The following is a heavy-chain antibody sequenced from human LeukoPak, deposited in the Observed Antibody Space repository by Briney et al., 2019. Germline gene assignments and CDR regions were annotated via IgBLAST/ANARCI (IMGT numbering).Heavy chain of an antibody. Sequence: GGSLRLSCAASGFTFSSYWMSWVRQAPGKGLEWVSAISGSGGSTYYADSVKGRFTISRDNSKNTLYLQMNSLRAEDTAVYYCAKGAGYCSGGSCKIDYWGQGTLVTVSS. CDR2: ISGSGGST. CDR1: GFTFSSYW. V-gene: IGHV3-23*01. D-gene: IGHD2-15*01. J-gene: IGHJ4*02. CDR3: AKGAGYCSGGSCKIDY.